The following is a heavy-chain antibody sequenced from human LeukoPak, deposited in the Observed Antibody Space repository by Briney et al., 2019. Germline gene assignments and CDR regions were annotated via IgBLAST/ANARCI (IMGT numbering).Heavy chain of an antibody. V-gene: IGHV4-61*02. Sequence: PSQTLSLTCTVSGGSISSGSYCWSWIRQPAGKGLEWIGRIYTSGSTNYNPSLKSRVTISVDTSKNQFSLKLSSVTAADTAVYYCASSLYYYDSRNYPYFDYWGQGTLVTVSS. CDR2: IYTSGST. J-gene: IGHJ4*02. CDR1: GGSISSGSYC. CDR3: ASSLYYYDSRNYPYFDY. D-gene: IGHD3-22*01.